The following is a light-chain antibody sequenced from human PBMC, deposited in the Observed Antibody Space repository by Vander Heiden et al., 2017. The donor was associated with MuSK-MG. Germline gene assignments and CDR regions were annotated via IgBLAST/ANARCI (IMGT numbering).Light chain of an antibody. CDR3: QQRSNWPPYT. J-gene: IGKJ2*01. CDR1: QSVSIY. CDR2: DAS. V-gene: IGKV3-11*01. Sequence: ATLSCRASQSVSIYLAWYQQKPGQAPRLLIYDASNRATGIPARFSGSGSGTDFTLTISSLEPEDFAVYYCQQRSNWPPYTFGQGTKLEIK.